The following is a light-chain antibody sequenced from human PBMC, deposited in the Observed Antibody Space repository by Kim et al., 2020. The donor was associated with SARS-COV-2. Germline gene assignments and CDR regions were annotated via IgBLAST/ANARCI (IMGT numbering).Light chain of an antibody. Sequence: DIQMTQSPSTLSASVGDRVTVTCRASQTINRWLAWYQQKPGKAPKLLIYDASSLESGVPSRFSGSGFGTEFTLTISSLQPDDVATYYCHQYNGPLHNFGQGIKLEIK. J-gene: IGKJ2*01. CDR2: DAS. CDR1: QTINRW. CDR3: HQYNGPLHN. V-gene: IGKV1-5*01.